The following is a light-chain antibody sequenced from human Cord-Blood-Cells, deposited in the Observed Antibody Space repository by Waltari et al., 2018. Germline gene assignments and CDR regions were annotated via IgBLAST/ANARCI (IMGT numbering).Light chain of an antibody. V-gene: IGKV3-20*01. J-gene: IGKJ2*03. CDR1: QSVSSRY. Sequence: EIVLTQSPGTLSLSPGERATLSCRANQSVSSRYLAWYQQKPGQAPRLLIYDASSRATGIPDRFSGSGSGTDFTLTISRLEPEDFAVYYCQQYGSSPPYSFGQGTKLEIK. CDR2: DAS. CDR3: QQYGSSPPYS.